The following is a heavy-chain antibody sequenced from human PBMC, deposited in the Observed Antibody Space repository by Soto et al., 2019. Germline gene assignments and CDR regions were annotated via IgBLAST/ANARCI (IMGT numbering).Heavy chain of an antibody. V-gene: IGHV3-48*01. CDR3: ARHQDYDRPPGDFDY. CDR1: GFTFNSYS. D-gene: IGHD3-22*01. J-gene: IGHJ4*01. Sequence: EVQLVESGGGLVQPGGSLRLSCSASGFTFNSYSMNWVRQAPGRGPEWVSYICGSSNTIYYTDSVKGRFTISRDNAKNSLYLQINKDRPESTAVYHCARHQDYDRPPGDFDYWGHGTLVIVS. CDR2: ICGSSNTI.